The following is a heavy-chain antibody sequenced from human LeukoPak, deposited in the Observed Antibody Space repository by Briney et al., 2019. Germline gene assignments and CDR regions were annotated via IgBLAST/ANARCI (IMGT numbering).Heavy chain of an antibody. J-gene: IGHJ4*02. D-gene: IGHD1-26*01. V-gene: IGHV3-30*04. CDR2: ISYDGSNK. Sequence: PGGSLRLSCAASGFTFSSYAMHWVRQAPGKGLEWVAVISYDGSNKYYADSVKGRFTISRDNSKNTLYLQMNSLRAEDTAVYYCARAPGSGSYYFDYWGQGTLVTVSS. CDR3: ARAPGSGSYYFDY. CDR1: GFTFSSYA.